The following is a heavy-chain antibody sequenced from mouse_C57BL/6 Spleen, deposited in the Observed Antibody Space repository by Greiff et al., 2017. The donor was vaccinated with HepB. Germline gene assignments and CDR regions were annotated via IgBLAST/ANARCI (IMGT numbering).Heavy chain of an antibody. J-gene: IGHJ1*03. V-gene: IGHV2-2*01. CDR1: GFSLTSYG. Sequence: QVQLQQSGPGLVQPSQSLSITCTVSGFSLTSYGVHWVRQSPGKGLEWLGVIWSGGSTDYNAAFISRLSISKDNSKSQVFFKMNSLQADDTAIYYCARIDSNYPYWYFDVWGTGTTVTVSS. CDR3: ARIDSNYPYWYFDV. CDR2: IWSGGST. D-gene: IGHD2-5*01.